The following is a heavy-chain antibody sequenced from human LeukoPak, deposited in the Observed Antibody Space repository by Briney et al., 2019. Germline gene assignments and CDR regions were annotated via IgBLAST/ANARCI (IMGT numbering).Heavy chain of an antibody. CDR1: GFTFSSYA. J-gene: IGHJ4*02. Sequence: GGSLRLSCAASGFTFSSYAMSWVRRAPGKGPEWVSAISGRGGSTYYADSVKGRFTISRDNSKNTLYLQMNSLRAEDTAVYYCAKETYYYDSSGYSDVATFDYWGQGTLVTVSS. CDR2: ISGRGGST. V-gene: IGHV3-23*01. CDR3: AKETYYYDSSGYSDVATFDY. D-gene: IGHD3-22*01.